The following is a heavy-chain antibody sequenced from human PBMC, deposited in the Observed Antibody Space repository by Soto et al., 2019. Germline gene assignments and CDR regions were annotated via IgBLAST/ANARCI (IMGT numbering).Heavy chain of an antibody. J-gene: IGHJ3*02. CDR2: ISHDGNTK. CDR1: GFTFSGDG. V-gene: IGHV3-30*18. CDR3: ANPMGDFWSGFYTREKIDAFDI. D-gene: IGHD3-3*01. Sequence: GGSLRLACAASGFTFSGDGMHWVRRAPGKGLEWVALISHDGNTKYYEDSVKGRFTISRDNSKNTLYLQMNSLRAEDTAVYYCANPMGDFWSGFYTREKIDAFDIWGQGTMVTVSS.